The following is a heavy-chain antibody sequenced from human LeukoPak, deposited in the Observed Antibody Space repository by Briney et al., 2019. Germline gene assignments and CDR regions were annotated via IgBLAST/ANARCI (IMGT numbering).Heavy chain of an antibody. CDR3: ARGAQVYCSGGSCYSIDP. V-gene: IGHV3-23*01. Sequence: GGSLRLSCAASGLTFSNYAMSWVRQAPGKGLEWVSSITGGGDDTYYTDSVKGRFTISRDNSKNTLYLQMNSLRAEDTAVYYCARGAQVYCSGGSCYSIDPWGQGTLVTVSS. D-gene: IGHD2-15*01. CDR1: GLTFSNYA. CDR2: ITGGGDDT. J-gene: IGHJ5*02.